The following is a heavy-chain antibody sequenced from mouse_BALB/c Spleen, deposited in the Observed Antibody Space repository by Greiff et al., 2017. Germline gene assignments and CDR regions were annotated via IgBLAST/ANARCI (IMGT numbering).Heavy chain of an antibody. CDR2: INPTNGGT. Sequence: SGPELVKPGASVKISCKTSGYTFTEYTMHWVKQSHGKSLEWIGGINPTNGGTSYNQKFKGKATLTVDKSSSTAYMELRSLTSEDSAVYYCASDSYGSSTWFAYWGQGTLVTVSA. D-gene: IGHD1-1*01. J-gene: IGHJ3*01. CDR3: ASDSYGSSTWFAY. CDR1: GYTFTEYT. V-gene: IGHV1-18*01.